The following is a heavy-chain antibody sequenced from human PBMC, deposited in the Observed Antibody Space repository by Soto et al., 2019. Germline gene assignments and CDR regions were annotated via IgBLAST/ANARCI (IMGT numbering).Heavy chain of an antibody. CDR3: AREGFNYFDTSGYPTYGMDV. V-gene: IGHV3-21*02. CDR1: GFTFSNYD. Sequence: EVQLVESGGGLVRPGGSLRLSCTDSGFTFSNYDMNWVRQAPGKGLEWVSSISSGSNYIYYADSVKGRFTISRDNAKNSLYLQMNNLRAEDTAIYYCAREGFNYFDTSGYPTYGMDVWGQGTTVTVSS. CDR2: ISSGSNYI. J-gene: IGHJ6*02. D-gene: IGHD3-22*01.